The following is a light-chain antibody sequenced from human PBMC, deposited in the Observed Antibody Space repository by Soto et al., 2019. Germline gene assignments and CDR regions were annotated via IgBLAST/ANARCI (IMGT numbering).Light chain of an antibody. V-gene: IGKV1-9*01. Sequence: DIQMTQSPSSLSASVGDRVTITCRASQGISNFLAWYQQKPGKAPKLLIYAASDLHGGVPSRFSGSGSRTDFTLTITHLQSEDFATYYCQHYLNYPITFGQGTRLEIK. CDR1: QGISNF. CDR3: QHYLNYPIT. J-gene: IGKJ5*01. CDR2: AAS.